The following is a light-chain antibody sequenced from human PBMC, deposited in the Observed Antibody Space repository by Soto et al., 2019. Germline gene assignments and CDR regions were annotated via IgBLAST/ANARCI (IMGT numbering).Light chain of an antibody. J-gene: IGLJ1*01. CDR2: EVS. Sequence: QSVLTQPASVSGSPGQSITISCTGTSSDVGSYNLVSWYQQHPGKAPKLMIYEVSKRPSGVSDRFSGSKSGNTASLTISGLQAEDEADYYCCSYVGSSSGVFGTGTKLTVL. V-gene: IGLV2-23*02. CDR1: SSDVGSYNL. CDR3: CSYVGSSSGV.